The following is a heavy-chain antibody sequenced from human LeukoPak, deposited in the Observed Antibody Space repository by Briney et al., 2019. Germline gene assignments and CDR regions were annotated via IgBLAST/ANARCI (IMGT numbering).Heavy chain of an antibody. Sequence: PGGSLRLSCAASGFTFSTYSMNWVRQAPGKGLEWVSSISTSSIYIYYADSVKGRFTISRDNAKKSVHLQMNSLRAEDTALYYCARGASVVAGSDNAFDIWGQGTMVTVSS. CDR3: ARGASVVAGSDNAFDI. V-gene: IGHV3-21*01. CDR2: ISTSSIYI. D-gene: IGHD6-19*01. CDR1: GFTFSTYS. J-gene: IGHJ3*02.